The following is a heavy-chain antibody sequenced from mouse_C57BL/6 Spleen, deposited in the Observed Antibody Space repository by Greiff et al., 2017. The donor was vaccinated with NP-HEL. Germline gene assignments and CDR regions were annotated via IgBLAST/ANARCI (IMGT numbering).Heavy chain of an antibody. V-gene: IGHV2-5*01. CDR3: AKTPYSNYGYAMDY. J-gene: IGHJ4*01. CDR1: GFSLTSYG. Sequence: QVQLKESGPGLVQPSQSLSITCTVSGFSLTSYGVHWVRQSPGKGLEWLGVIWRGGSTDYNAAFMSRLSITKDNSKSQVFFKMNSLQADDTAIYYCAKTPYSNYGYAMDYWGQGTSVTVSS. CDR2: IWRGGST. D-gene: IGHD2-5*01.